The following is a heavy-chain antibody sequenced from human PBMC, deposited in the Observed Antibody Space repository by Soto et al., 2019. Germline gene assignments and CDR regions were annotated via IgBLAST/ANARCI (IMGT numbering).Heavy chain of an antibody. CDR1: AGSISSGGYY. J-gene: IGHJ5*02. CDR3: ARGEGYCSSTSCYPWFDP. Sequence: SETLSLTCTVSAGSISSGGYYWSWIRQHPGKGLEWIGYIYYSGSTYYNPSLKSRVTISVDTSKNQFSPKLSSVTAADTAVYYCARGEGYCSSTSCYPWFDPWGQGTLVTVSS. CDR2: IYYSGST. V-gene: IGHV4-31*03. D-gene: IGHD2-2*01.